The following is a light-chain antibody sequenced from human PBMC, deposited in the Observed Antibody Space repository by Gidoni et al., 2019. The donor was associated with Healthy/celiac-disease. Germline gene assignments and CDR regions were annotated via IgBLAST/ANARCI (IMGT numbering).Light chain of an antibody. CDR1: QSISSY. J-gene: IGKJ3*01. V-gene: IGKV1-39*01. CDR2: AAS. Sequence: DIQMTQSPSSLSAYVGDRVTITCRASQSISSYLNWYQQKPGKAPKLLIYAASSLQSGVPSRFSGSGSGTDFTLTISSLQAEDFATYYCQQSYSTPPFTFGPGTKVDIK. CDR3: QQSYSTPPFT.